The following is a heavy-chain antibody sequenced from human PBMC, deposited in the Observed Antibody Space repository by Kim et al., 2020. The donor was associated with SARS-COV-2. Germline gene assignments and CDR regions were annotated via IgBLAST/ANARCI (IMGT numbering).Heavy chain of an antibody. CDR3: AKIDDYYGSGAFDY. CDR1: GFTFSSYA. J-gene: IGHJ4*02. V-gene: IGHV3-23*01. Sequence: GGSLRLSCAASGFTFSSYAMSWVRQAPGKGLEWVSTISGSGGSTYYADSVKGRFTISRDNSKNTLYLQMNSLRAEDTAVYYCAKIDDYYGSGAFDYWGQGPLVTVSS. CDR2: ISGSGGST. D-gene: IGHD3-10*01.